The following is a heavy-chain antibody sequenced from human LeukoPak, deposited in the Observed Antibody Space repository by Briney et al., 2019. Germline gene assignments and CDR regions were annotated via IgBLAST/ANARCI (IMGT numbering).Heavy chain of an antibody. Sequence: GASVKVSCKASGYTFTGYYMHWVRQAPGQGLEWMGWINPNSGGTNYAQKLQGRVTMTTDTSTSTAYMELRSLRSDDTAVYYCARDGYCSGGSCYSFVDYWGQGTLVTVSS. J-gene: IGHJ4*02. D-gene: IGHD2-15*01. V-gene: IGHV1-2*02. CDR3: ARDGYCSGGSCYSFVDY. CDR1: GYTFTGYY. CDR2: INPNSGGT.